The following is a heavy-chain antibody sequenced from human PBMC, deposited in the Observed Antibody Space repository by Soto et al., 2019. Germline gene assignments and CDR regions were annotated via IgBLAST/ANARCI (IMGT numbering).Heavy chain of an antibody. V-gene: IGHV3-7*01. Sequence: EVHLVESGGGLVQPGGSLRLSCTASGFTFSDSWMTWVRQAPGKGLEWVARIKPDESEKKYADSVKGRFSTSRDNDKNSMYLQMDSLRGEDTAVYYCVRGGSNYASWGQGILVTVSS. CDR3: VRGGSNYAS. CDR2: IKPDESEK. D-gene: IGHD4-4*01. CDR1: GFTFSDSW. J-gene: IGHJ5*02.